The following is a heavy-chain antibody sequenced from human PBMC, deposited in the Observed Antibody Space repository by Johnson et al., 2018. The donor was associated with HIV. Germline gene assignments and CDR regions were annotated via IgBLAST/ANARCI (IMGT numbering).Heavy chain of an antibody. D-gene: IGHD3-16*01. CDR1: GFTFSSYA. CDR2: ISSSGNT. Sequence: VQLVESGGGLVQPGGSLRLSCAASGFTFSSYAMHWVRQAPGKGLEWVSYISSSGNTYYADPVKGRFTISRGNSKNTLYLQMNSLRAKDTAVYYCARDPIGGAFDIWGQGTMVIVSS. CDR3: ARDPIGGAFDI. V-gene: IGHV3-48*01. J-gene: IGHJ3*02.